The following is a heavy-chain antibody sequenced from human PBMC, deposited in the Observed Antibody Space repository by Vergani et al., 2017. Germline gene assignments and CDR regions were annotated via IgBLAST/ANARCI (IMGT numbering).Heavy chain of an antibody. CDR2: IYYSGST. V-gene: IGHV4-39*01. Sequence: QLQLQESGPGLVKPSETLSLTCTVSGGSIRSSSYYWGWIRQPPGKGLEWIGSIYYSGSTNHNPSLKSRVTISVDTSKSQFSRKLSSVTAADTAVYYCARSRDGYNYGYYYYYMDVWGKGTTVTVSS. CDR3: ARSRDGYNYGYYYYYMDV. CDR1: GGSIRSSSYY. D-gene: IGHD5-24*01. J-gene: IGHJ6*03.